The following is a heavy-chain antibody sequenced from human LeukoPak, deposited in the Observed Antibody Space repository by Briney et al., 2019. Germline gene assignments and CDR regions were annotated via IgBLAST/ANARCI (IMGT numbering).Heavy chain of an antibody. CDR2: ISYDGSNK. Sequence: GGSLRLSCAASGFTFSSYAMHWVRQAPGKGLEWVAVISYDGSNKYYADSVRGRFTISRDNSKNTLYLQMNSLRAEDTAVYYCARTDGTDWGQGTLVTVSS. D-gene: IGHD1-1*01. J-gene: IGHJ4*02. V-gene: IGHV3-30-3*01. CDR3: ARTDGTD. CDR1: GFTFSSYA.